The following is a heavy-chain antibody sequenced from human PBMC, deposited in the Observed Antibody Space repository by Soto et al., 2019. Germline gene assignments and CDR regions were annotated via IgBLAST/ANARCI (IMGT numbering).Heavy chain of an antibody. J-gene: IGHJ3*02. CDR1: GYSFTSYW. CDR2: IDPSDSYT. Sequence: PGESLKISCKGSGYSFTSYWISWVRQMPGKGLEWMGRIDPSDSYTNYSPSFQGHVTISADKSISTAYLQWSSLKASDTAMYYCASWGVIGGVTVGDAFDIWGQGTMVTVSS. D-gene: IGHD3-16*02. CDR3: ASWGVIGGVTVGDAFDI. V-gene: IGHV5-10-1*01.